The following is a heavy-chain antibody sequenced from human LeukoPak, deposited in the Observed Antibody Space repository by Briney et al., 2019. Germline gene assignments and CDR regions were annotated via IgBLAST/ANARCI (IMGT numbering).Heavy chain of an antibody. V-gene: IGHV4-31*03. CDR2: IYYSGST. J-gene: IGHJ5*02. CDR3: ARSIAARPGSHNWFDP. CDR1: GGSISSGGYY. Sequence: SQTLSLTCTVSGGSISSGGYYWSWIRQHPGKGLEWIGYIYYSGSTYYNPSLKSRVTISVDTSKNQFSLKLSSVTAADTAVYYCARSIAARPGSHNWFDPWGQGTLVTVSP. D-gene: IGHD6-6*01.